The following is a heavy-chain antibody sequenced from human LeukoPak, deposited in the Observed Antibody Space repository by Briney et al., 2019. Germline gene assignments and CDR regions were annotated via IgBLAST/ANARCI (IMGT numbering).Heavy chain of an antibody. V-gene: IGHV4-39*07. D-gene: IGHD5-12*01. J-gene: IGHJ3*02. CDR1: GGSISSSSYY. CDR2: IYYSGST. Sequence: SETLSLTCTVSGGSISSSSYYWGWIRQPPGKGLEWIGCIYYSGSTYYNPSLKSRVTISIDVSKNQFSLKLRSVTAADTAMYYCARDVFVASDAFDIWGHGTMVSVSS. CDR3: ARDVFVASDAFDI.